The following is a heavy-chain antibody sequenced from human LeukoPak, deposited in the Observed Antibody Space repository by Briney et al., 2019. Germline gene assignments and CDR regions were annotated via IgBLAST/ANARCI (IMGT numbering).Heavy chain of an antibody. CDR1: GFTFDDYT. D-gene: IGHD3-9*01. CDR2: ISWDGGST. CDR3: AKDISGSGWYDILTGNNACAMDV. Sequence: PGGSLRLSCAASGFTFDDYTMHWVRQAPEKGLEWVSLISWDGGSTYYADSVKGRFTISRDNSKNSLYLQMNSLRTEDTALYYCAKDISGSGWYDILTGNNACAMDVWGQGTTVTVSS. V-gene: IGHV3-43*01. J-gene: IGHJ6*02.